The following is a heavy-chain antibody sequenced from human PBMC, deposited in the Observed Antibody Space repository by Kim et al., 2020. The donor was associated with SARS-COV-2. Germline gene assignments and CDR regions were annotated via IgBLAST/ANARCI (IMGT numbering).Heavy chain of an antibody. CDR3: ATLTLMSVVTPGTYDI. CDR1: GHTFKNHI. V-gene: IGHV1-69*13. CDR2: IIPAPDSA. D-gene: IGHD1-1*01. Sequence: SVKVSCKASGHTFKNHIYAWVRQAPGQGFEWMGVIIPAPDSAHYAHKFKGRLTISADEPTETVYMELTNLHPDDTAVYYCATLTLMSVVTPGTYDIWGQGSSVTVSS. J-gene: IGHJ3*02.